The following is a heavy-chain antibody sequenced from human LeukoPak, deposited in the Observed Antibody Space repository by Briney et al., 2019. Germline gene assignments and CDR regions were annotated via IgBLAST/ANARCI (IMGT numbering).Heavy chain of an antibody. D-gene: IGHD5-18*01. J-gene: IGHJ4*02. CDR2: IYSGGST. V-gene: IGHV3-53*01. Sequence: GGSLRLSCAASGFTVSSNYMSWVRQAPGKGLEWVSVIYSGGSTYYADSVKGRFTISRDNSKNTLYLQMNSLRAEDTAVYYCARDQRGYSYGYSDYWGQGTLVTVSS. CDR3: ARDQRGYSYGYSDY. CDR1: GFTVSSNY.